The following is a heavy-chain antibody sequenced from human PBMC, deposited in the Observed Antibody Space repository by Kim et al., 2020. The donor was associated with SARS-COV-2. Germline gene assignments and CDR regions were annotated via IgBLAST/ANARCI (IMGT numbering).Heavy chain of an antibody. Sequence: ASVKVSCKASGYTFTSYAMHWVRQAPGQRLEWMGWINAGNGNTKYSQKFQGRVTITRDTSASTAYMELSSLRSEDTAVYYCARARRPAVTTSGMDVWGQGTTVTVSS. D-gene: IGHD4-17*01. CDR3: ARARRPAVTTSGMDV. CDR1: GYTFTSYA. J-gene: IGHJ6*02. CDR2: INAGNGNT. V-gene: IGHV1-3*01.